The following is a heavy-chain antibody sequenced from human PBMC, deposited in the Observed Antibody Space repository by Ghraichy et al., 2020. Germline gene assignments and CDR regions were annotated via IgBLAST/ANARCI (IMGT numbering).Heavy chain of an antibody. D-gene: IGHD3-3*01. Sequence: SETLSLTCAVYGGSFSGYYWSWIRQPPGKGLEWIGEINHSGSTNYNPSLKSRVTISVDTSKNQFSLKLSSVTAADTAVYYCAREDTRWFDPWGPGTRVTVSS. J-gene: IGHJ5*02. V-gene: IGHV4-34*01. CDR1: GGSFSGYY. CDR3: AREDTRWFDP. CDR2: INHSGST.